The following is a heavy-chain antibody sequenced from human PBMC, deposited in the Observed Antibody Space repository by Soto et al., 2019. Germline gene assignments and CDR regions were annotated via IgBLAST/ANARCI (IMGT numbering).Heavy chain of an antibody. J-gene: IGHJ4*02. V-gene: IGHV4-39*01. D-gene: IGHD4-17*01. CDR3: ARIRYKVTTSRARGYFDY. CDR2: IYYSGST. Sequence: SETLSLTCTVSGGSISSSSYYWGWIRQPPGKGLEWIGSIYYSGSTYYNPSLKSRVTISVDTSKNQFSLKLSSVTAADTAVYYCARIRYKVTTSRARGYFDYWGQGTLVTVSS. CDR1: GGSISSSSYY.